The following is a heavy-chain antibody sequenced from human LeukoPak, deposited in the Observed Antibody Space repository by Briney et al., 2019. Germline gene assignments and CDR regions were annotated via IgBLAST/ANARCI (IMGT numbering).Heavy chain of an antibody. J-gene: IGHJ5*02. CDR1: GDSISSSEYY. Sequence: SETLSLTCTVAGDSISSSEYYWGWIRQPPGKGLEDIGVIYYRGPTFYSPSLARRVTMSVDTSKDQFSLRLSFVTAADTAVYYCARVQRRGGYNRALDPWGQATPVTVSS. D-gene: IGHD5-24*01. V-gene: IGHV4-39*01. CDR3: ARVQRRGGYNRALDP. CDR2: IYYRGPT.